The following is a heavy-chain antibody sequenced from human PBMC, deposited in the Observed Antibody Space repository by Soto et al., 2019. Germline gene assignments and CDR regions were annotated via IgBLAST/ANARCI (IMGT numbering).Heavy chain of an antibody. Sequence: GWSLRLSCAASGFTVSTNYMSWVRQAPCPVLEWGSVIYSGGSTYYADSVKGRFTISRDNSKNTLYLQMNSLRAEDTAVYYCARDPSGDCNYYYYHRIDVWGQGFTLTASS. CDR2: IYSGGST. D-gene: IGHD2-2*03. V-gene: IGHV3-53*01. J-gene: IGHJ6*02. CDR3: ARDPSGDCNYYYYHRIDV. CDR1: GFTVSTNY.